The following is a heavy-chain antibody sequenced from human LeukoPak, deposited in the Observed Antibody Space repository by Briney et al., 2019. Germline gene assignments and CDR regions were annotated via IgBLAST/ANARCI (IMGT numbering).Heavy chain of an antibody. Sequence: PSETLSLTCTVSGGSISSSSYYWGWIRQPPGTGLEWIGSIYYSGSTYYNPSLKSRVTISVDTSKNQFSLKLSSVTAADTAVYYCARRIRFLEWVNWFDPWGQGTLVTVSS. CDR3: ARRIRFLEWVNWFDP. V-gene: IGHV4-39*01. CDR1: GGSISSSSYY. J-gene: IGHJ5*02. D-gene: IGHD3-3*01. CDR2: IYYSGST.